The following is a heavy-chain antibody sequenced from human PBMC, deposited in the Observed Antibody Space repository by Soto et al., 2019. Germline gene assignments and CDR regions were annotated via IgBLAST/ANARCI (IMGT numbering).Heavy chain of an antibody. V-gene: IGHV3-64D*06. D-gene: IGHD2-21*01. CDR2: ISPHGGST. CDR3: VNVMIACGAFDF. J-gene: IGHJ4*02. CDR1: GFAFSSHA. Sequence: TGGSLRLSCSASGFAFSSHAMPWVRQTPGKGLEYVSAISPHGGSTYYADSVTGRFTITRDDSKNTVYLQMSSLRPDDTAVYYCVNVMIACGAFDFWGQGTLVTVSS.